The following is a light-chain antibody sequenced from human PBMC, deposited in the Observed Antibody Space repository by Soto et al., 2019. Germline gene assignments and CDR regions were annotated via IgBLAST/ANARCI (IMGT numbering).Light chain of an antibody. CDR1: SSDVGSYDL. J-gene: IGLJ1*01. CDR2: EVT. V-gene: IGLV2-23*02. CDR3: CSYADITTYV. Sequence: QSALTQPASVSGSPGQSITISCTGTSSDVGSYDLVSWYQQHPGKAPKLMIYEVTKRPSGVSDRFSGSKSGNTASLTISGLQAGDEADYYCCSYADITTYVFGTGTKVNRP.